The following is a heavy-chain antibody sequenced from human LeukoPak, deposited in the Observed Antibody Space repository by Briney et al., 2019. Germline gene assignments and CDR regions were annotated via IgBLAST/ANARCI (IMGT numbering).Heavy chain of an antibody. Sequence: AGGSLRLSCAASGFTFSSNGMHWVRQAPGKGLEWVGVISYDGSNKYYADSVKGRFTISRDNSKNTLYLQMNSLRAEDTAVYYCAKEMGATNYFEYWGQGTLVTVSS. CDR1: GFTFSSNG. D-gene: IGHD1-26*01. J-gene: IGHJ4*02. V-gene: IGHV3-30*18. CDR2: ISYDGSNK. CDR3: AKEMGATNYFEY.